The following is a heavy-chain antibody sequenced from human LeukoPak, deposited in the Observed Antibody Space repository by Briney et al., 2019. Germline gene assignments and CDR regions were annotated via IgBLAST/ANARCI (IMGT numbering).Heavy chain of an antibody. CDR2: IIPIFGTA. D-gene: IGHD6-6*01. CDR1: GYTFTSYG. CDR3: TRGLGPIAMFDP. Sequence: ASVKVSCKASGYTFTSYGISWVRQAPGQGLEWMGGIIPIFGTANYAQKFQGRVTITADESTSTAYMELSSLRSEDTAVYYCTRGLGPIAMFDPWGQGTLVTVSS. V-gene: IGHV1-69*13. J-gene: IGHJ5*02.